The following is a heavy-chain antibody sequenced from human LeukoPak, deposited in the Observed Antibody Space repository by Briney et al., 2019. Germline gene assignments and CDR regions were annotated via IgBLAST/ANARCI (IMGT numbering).Heavy chain of an antibody. D-gene: IGHD6-6*01. CDR2: ISSSGSTI. V-gene: IGHV3-21*04. CDR1: GFTFSSYS. J-gene: IGHJ6*02. Sequence: PGGSLRLSCAASGFTFSSYSMNWVRQAPGKGLEWVSSISSSGSTIYYADSVKGRFTISRDNAKNSLYLQMNSLRAEDTAVYYCAREKIGPRYSSSSHYYYGMDVWGQGTTVTVSS. CDR3: AREKIGPRYSSSSHYYYGMDV.